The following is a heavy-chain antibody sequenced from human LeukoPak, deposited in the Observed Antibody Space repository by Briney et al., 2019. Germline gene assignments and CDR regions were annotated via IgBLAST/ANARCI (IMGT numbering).Heavy chain of an antibody. CDR2: ISSSSSYI. V-gene: IGHV3-21*01. D-gene: IGHD6-25*01. Sequence: GGSLRLSCATSGFTFSSYSMNWVRQAPGKGLEWVSSISSSSSYIYYADSVKGRFTISRDNAKNSLYLQMNSLRAEDTAVYYCARESAAGYGMDVWGQGTTVTVSS. CDR1: GFTFSSYS. J-gene: IGHJ6*02. CDR3: ARESAAGYGMDV.